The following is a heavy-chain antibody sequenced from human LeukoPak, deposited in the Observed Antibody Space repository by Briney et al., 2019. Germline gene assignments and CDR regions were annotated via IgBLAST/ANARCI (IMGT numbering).Heavy chain of an antibody. Sequence: ASVKVSCKASGYTFTSYAIHWMRQAPAQRLEGMGWINAGNGNTKSSQKFQGRVTITRDTSASTAYMALSSLRSEDTAVYYCARYGSVVDTAIFDYWGQGTLVTVSS. V-gene: IGHV1-3*01. J-gene: IGHJ4*02. CDR3: ARYGSVVDTAIFDY. CDR1: GYTFTSYA. D-gene: IGHD5-18*01. CDR2: INAGNGNT.